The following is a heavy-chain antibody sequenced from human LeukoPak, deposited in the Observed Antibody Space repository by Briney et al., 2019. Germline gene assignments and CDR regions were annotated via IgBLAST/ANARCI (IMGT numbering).Heavy chain of an antibody. J-gene: IGHJ4*02. D-gene: IGHD2/OR15-2a*01. CDR2: ISDSSGST. Sequence: GGSLRLSCAASGFTLSTYAMSWVRQAPGKGLEWVSAISDSSGSTYYADSVKGRFTISRDNSKNTLYLQMSSLRTEDAAVYYCAKDRKVYEVWGQGTLVTVSS. V-gene: IGHV3-23*01. CDR3: AKDRKVYEV. CDR1: GFTLSTYA.